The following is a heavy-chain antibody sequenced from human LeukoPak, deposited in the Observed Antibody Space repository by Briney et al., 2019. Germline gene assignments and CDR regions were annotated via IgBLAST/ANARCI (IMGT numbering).Heavy chain of an antibody. CDR2: INPNSSGT. Sequence: ASVKVSCNASGYTFTGYYIHSVPRAPGQGLEWMGWINPNSSGTNYAQKFQGRVTMTRDTSISTAYMELSRLRSDDTAVYYCARDGDAGAFDIWGQGTMVTVSS. D-gene: IGHD7-27*01. J-gene: IGHJ3*02. CDR3: ARDGDAGAFDI. V-gene: IGHV1-2*02. CDR1: GYTFTGYY.